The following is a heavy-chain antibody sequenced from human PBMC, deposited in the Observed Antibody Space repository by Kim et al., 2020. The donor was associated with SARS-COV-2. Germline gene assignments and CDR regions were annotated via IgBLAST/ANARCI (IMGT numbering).Heavy chain of an antibody. CDR2: IYYDGSA. CDR3: ARQKVVNFFDY. D-gene: IGHD3-22*01. Sequence: SETLSLTCTVSGGSMTESYYWTWIRQPPGKGLDYIGYIYYDGSANYNPSLRSRATLSLDTSKKKYSLKLTSVTAADTAIYFCARQKVVNFFDYLGQGILV. CDR1: GGSMTESYY. J-gene: IGHJ4*02. V-gene: IGHV4-59*08.